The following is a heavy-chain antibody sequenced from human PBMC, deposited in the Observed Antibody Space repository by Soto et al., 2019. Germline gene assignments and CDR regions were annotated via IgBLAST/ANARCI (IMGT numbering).Heavy chain of an antibody. Sequence: QLQLQESGPGLVKPSETLSLTCTVSGGSISSSSYYWGWIRQPPGKGLEWIGSIYYSGSTYYNPSLKSRVTISVDTSKNQFSLKLSSVTAADTAVYYCARHMAAAGNNWFDPWGQGTLVTVSS. CDR1: GGSISSSSYY. V-gene: IGHV4-39*01. J-gene: IGHJ5*02. CDR3: ARHMAAAGNNWFDP. D-gene: IGHD6-13*01. CDR2: IYYSGST.